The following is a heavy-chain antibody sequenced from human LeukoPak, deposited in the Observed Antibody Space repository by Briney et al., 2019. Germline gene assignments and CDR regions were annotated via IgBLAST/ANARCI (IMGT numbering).Heavy chain of an antibody. CDR1: GFTFSDYW. CDR3: VRNLVRGVVYFDS. V-gene: IGHV3-74*01. D-gene: IGHD3-10*01. J-gene: IGHJ4*02. Sequence: GGSLRLSCAASGFTFSDYWMHWVRQTPGKGLVWVSRISYDGGGTNYAESVKGRFTISRDNAKNTLYLQMNSLRVEDTAVYYCVRNLVRGVVYFDSWGQGALVTVSS. CDR2: ISYDGGGT.